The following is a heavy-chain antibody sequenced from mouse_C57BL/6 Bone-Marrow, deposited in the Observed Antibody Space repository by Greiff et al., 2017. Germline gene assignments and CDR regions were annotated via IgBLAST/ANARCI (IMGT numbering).Heavy chain of an antibody. CDR2: IYPGDGDT. CDR3: ERGGVYCGSSPRAMDY. CDR1: GYAFSSSW. J-gene: IGHJ4*01. Sequence: VQLQQSGPELVKPGASVKISCKASGYAFSSSWMNWVKQRPGKGLEWIGRIYPGDGDTNYNGKFKGKATLTADKSSSTAYMQLSSLTSEDSAVXFGERGGVYCGSSPRAMDYWGQGTSVTVSA. D-gene: IGHD1-1*01. V-gene: IGHV1-82*01.